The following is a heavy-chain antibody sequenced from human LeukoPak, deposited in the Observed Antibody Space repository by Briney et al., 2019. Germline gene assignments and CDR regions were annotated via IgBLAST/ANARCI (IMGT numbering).Heavy chain of an antibody. D-gene: IGHD3-22*01. CDR1: GGSISIYY. CDR3: ARDGGNYYDSSGYYYVHWFDP. J-gene: IGHJ5*02. Sequence: PSETLSLTCTVSGGSISIYYWSWIRQPAGKGLEWIGRIYTSGSTNYNPSLKSRVTMSVDTSKNQFSLKLSSVTAADTAVYYCARDGGNYYDSSGYYYVHWFDPWGQGTLVTVSS. CDR2: IYTSGST. V-gene: IGHV4-4*07.